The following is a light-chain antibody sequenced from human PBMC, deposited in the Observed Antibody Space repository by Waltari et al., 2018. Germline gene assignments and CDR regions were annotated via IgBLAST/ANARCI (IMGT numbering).Light chain of an antibody. J-gene: IGKJ2*01. V-gene: IGKV1-33*01. CDR1: QEISNS. Sequence: DIQMTQSPSSLSASVGDRVTITCQASQEISNSLNWYHQKPGKAPTLLIYEAYDLETGVPSMFSGSGSGTDFTFTISSLQPEDIATYYCQQYQNLPYTFGQGTKLEI. CDR3: QQYQNLPYT. CDR2: EAY.